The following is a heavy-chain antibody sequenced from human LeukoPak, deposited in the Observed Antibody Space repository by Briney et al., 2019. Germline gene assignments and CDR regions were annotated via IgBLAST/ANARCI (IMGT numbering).Heavy chain of an antibody. CDR2: INPNSGGT. J-gene: IGHJ4*02. V-gene: IGHV1-2*02. CDR1: GYTFTGYY. CDR3: ARDIHSGYLDY. D-gene: IGHD3-22*01. Sequence: GASVTVSCKASGYTFTGYYMHWVRQAPGQGLEWMGWINPNSGGTNYAQKFQGRVTMTRDTSISTAYMELSRLRSDDTAVYYCARDIHSGYLDYWGQGTLVSVSS.